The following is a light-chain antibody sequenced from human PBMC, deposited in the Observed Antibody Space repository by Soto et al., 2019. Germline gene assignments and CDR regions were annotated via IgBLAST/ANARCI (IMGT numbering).Light chain of an antibody. Sequence: QSVLAQPPSVSAAPGQKATISCSGGSSNIGINTVSWYQQLPGRAPKLLIYEDNKRPSGIPDRFSGSKSGTSATLGITALQTGDEADYYCASWDTSLNSGVFGGGTKVTVL. CDR2: EDN. V-gene: IGLV1-51*02. CDR3: ASWDTSLNSGV. CDR1: SSNIGINT. J-gene: IGLJ2*01.